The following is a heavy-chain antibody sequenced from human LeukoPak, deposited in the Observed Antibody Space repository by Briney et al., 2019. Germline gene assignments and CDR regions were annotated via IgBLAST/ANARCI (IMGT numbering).Heavy chain of an antibody. CDR3: ARHLTATNFPFDY. CDR2: IYYSGST. Sequence: SETLSLTCTVSGGSISSYYWSWIRQPPGKGLEWIGYIYYSGSTSYNPSLKSRVTISADTSKNQFSLKPNSVTATDTAVYYCARHLTATNFPFDYWGQGTLVTVSS. V-gene: IGHV4-59*08. D-gene: IGHD2-15*01. J-gene: IGHJ4*02. CDR1: GGSISSYY.